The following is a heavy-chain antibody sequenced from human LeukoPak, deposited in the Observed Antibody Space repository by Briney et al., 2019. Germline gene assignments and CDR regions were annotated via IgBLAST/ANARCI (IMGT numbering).Heavy chain of an antibody. CDR1: GGSFSNYF. J-gene: IGHJ6*03. CDR2: IYPSGNT. V-gene: IGHV4-4*07. Sequence: LETLSLTCSVSGGSFSNYFWSWVRHPAGKGLEWIGRIYPSGNTNYNPSLKSRVTLSVDTSKTQFYLSLSSVTAADTAVYYCAREDSGSYYNFYYFYMDVWGKGTTVTISS. D-gene: IGHD3-10*01. CDR3: AREDSGSYYNFYYFYMDV.